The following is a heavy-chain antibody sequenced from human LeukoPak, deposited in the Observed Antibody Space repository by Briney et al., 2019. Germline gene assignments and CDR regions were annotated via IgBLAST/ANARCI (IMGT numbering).Heavy chain of an antibody. J-gene: IGHJ6*02. CDR3: ARVLGARYYYYYGMDV. CDR2: ISAYNGNT. CDR1: GYTFTSYG. V-gene: IGHV1-18*01. Sequence: ASVKVSCKASGYTFTSYGISWVRQAPGQGLEWMGWISAYNGNTNYAQKLQGRVAITTDTSTSTAYMELRSLRSDDTAVYYCARVLGARYYYYYGMDVWGQGTTVTVSS. D-gene: IGHD4-17*01.